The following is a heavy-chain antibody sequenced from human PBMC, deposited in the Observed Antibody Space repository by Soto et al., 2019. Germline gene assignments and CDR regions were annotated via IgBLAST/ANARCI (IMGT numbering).Heavy chain of an antibody. D-gene: IGHD3-10*01. V-gene: IGHV3-30*18. CDR2: ISYDGSNK. CDR3: AKVGGSGSYSSPPHY. Sequence: QVQLVESGGGVVQPGRSLRLSCAASGFTFSSYGMHWVRQAPGKGLEWVAVISYDGSNKYYADSVKGRFTISRDNSKNTLYLPMNSRRAEDTAVYYCAKVGGSGSYSSPPHYWGQGTLVTVSS. J-gene: IGHJ4*02. CDR1: GFTFSSYG.